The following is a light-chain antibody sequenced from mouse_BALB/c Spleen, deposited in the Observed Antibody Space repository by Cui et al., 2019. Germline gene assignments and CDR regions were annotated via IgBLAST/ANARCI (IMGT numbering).Light chain of an antibody. V-gene: IGKV1-135*01. CDR2: LVS. CDR3: WQGTHFPQT. J-gene: IGKJ1*01. CDR1: QSLLDSDGKTY. Sequence: EDVMTQTPRSWSVTSGQPASISCKSSQSLLDSDGKTYLNWLLQRPGQSPKRLIYLVSKLDSGVPDRFTGSGSGTDFTLNISRVEAEDLRVYYCWQGTHFPQTFGGGTKLEIK.